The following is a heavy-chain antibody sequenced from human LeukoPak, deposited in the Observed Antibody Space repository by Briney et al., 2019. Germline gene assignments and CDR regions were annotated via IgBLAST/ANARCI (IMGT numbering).Heavy chain of an antibody. J-gene: IGHJ5*02. D-gene: IGHD5-12*01. CDR1: GFIFSQYS. CDR3: ARDAGNSGYGCDL. CDR2: TRSSSET. V-gene: IGHV3-48*01. Sequence: GGSLRLSCAASGFIFSQYSMNWVRQAPGKGLEWVSHTRSSSETFYADSVKGRFTISRDNARNSLYLQMNNLRGEDTAIYYCARDAGNSGYGCDLWGQGTLVTVSS.